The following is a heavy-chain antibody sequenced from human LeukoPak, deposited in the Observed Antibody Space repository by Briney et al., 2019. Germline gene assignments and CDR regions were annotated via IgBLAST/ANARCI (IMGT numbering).Heavy chain of an antibody. CDR1: GGSISSSSYY. CDR3: ARHPPVNWFDP. Sequence: PSETLSLTRTVSGGSISSSSYYWGWIRQPPGKGLEWIGRIYYSESTYYNPSLKSRVTISVDTSKNQFSLKLSSVTAADTAVYYCARHPPVNWFDPWGQGTLVTVSS. CDR2: IYYSEST. V-gene: IGHV4-39*01. J-gene: IGHJ5*02.